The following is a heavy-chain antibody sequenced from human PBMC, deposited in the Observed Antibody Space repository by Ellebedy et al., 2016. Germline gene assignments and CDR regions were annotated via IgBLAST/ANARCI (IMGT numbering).Heavy chain of an antibody. Sequence: SETLSLTXPASGGSISSSSYYWCWIRQPPGKGLAWIGSIYYSGSTYYNPSLKSRVTISVDTSKNQFSLKLSSVTAADTAVYYCARHFTLTTVTSNHYYGMDVWGQGTTVTVSS. V-gene: IGHV4-39*01. J-gene: IGHJ6*02. CDR1: GGSISSSSYY. CDR2: IYYSGST. D-gene: IGHD4-17*01. CDR3: ARHFTLTTVTSNHYYGMDV.